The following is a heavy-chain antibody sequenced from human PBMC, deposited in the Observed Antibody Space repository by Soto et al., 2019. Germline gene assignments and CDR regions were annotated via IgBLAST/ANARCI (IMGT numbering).Heavy chain of an antibody. CDR2: IYYSGST. V-gene: IGHV4-39*01. D-gene: IGHD3-10*01. J-gene: IGHJ5*02. CDR3: ARLLWFGDFGLYWFDP. Sequence: QLQLQESGPGLVKPSETLSLTCTVSGGSISSSSYYWGWIRQPPGKGLEWIGSIYYSGSTYYNPSLKSRVTISVDTSKNQFSLKLSSVSAADTAVYYCARLLWFGDFGLYWFDPWGQGTLVTVSS. CDR1: GGSISSSSYY.